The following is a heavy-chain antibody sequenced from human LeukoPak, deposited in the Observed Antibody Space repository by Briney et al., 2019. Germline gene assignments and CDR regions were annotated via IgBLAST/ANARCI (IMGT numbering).Heavy chain of an antibody. CDR3: ARTHVGYEYN. CDR1: GYSLTDYF. D-gene: IGHD5-12*01. V-gene: IGHV1-2*02. CDR2: INPYSGDT. Sequence: ASVKVSCKASGYSLTDYFIHWVRQAPGQGLAWMGWINPYSGDTTYAQNFQGSLTLTTDTPISTAYKEVSRLKSDDTAVYYCARTHVGYEYNWGQGTRVIVSS. J-gene: IGHJ4*02.